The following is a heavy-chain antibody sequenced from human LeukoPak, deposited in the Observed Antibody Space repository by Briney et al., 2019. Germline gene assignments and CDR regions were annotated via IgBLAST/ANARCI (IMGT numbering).Heavy chain of an antibody. D-gene: IGHD5-24*01. CDR2: IYHSGIT. V-gene: IGHV4-38-2*02. CDR3: VRRRGDMTTIPDYHYYYMDV. CDR1: GSSISGSF. Sequence: SETLSLTCTVSGSSISGSFWGWIRQPPGKGLEYIGSIYHSGITYYNPSLRGRVTMSVDTSENQFSLKLSSVTAADTAVYYCVRRRGDMTTIPDYHYYYMDVWGKGTTVTVSS. J-gene: IGHJ6*03.